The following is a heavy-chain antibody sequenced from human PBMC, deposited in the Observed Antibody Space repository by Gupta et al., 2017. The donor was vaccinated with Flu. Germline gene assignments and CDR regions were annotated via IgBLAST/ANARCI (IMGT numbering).Heavy chain of an antibody. V-gene: IGHV3-23*01. CDR1: GFTFSSYA. Sequence: EVQLLESGGGLVQPGGSLRLSCAASGFTFSSYAMSWVRQAPGKGLEWVSAISGSGGSTYYADSVKGRVTISRDNSKNTLYRQMNSLRAEETAVYYCAKSVAWFGELLPTYYFDYWGQGTLVTVSS. J-gene: IGHJ4*02. CDR3: AKSVAWFGELLPTYYFDY. D-gene: IGHD3-10*01. CDR2: ISGSGGST.